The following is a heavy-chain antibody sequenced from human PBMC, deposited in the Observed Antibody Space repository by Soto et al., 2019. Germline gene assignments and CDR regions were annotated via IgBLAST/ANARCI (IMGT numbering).Heavy chain of an antibody. CDR1: GYSFPCYR. D-gene: IGHD6-13*01. Sequence: GEFPNPSSKGSGYSFPCYRTGWVSRVPGKGLEWMGIIYPGDSDTRYSPSFQGQVTISADKSISTAYLQWSSLKASGTAMYYCARHALIAAAGLDYWGQGTLVTVSS. J-gene: IGHJ4*02. CDR2: IYPGDSDT. V-gene: IGHV5-51*01. CDR3: ARHALIAAAGLDY.